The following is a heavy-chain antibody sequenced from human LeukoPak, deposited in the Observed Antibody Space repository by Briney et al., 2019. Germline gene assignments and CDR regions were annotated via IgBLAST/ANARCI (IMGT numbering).Heavy chain of an antibody. J-gene: IGHJ4*02. CDR2: IKQDGSEK. D-gene: IGHD6-13*01. Sequence: PGGSLRLSCAASGFTFSSYWMSWVRQAPGKGLEWVANIKQDGSEKYYVDSVEGRFTISRDNAENSLYLQMNSLRAEDTAVYFCARDWSNSYVPSFDYWGQGTLVTVSS. CDR1: GFTFSSYW. V-gene: IGHV3-7*04. CDR3: ARDWSNSYVPSFDY.